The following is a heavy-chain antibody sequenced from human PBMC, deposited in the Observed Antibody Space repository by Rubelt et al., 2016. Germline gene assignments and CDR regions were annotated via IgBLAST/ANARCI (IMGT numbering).Heavy chain of an antibody. CDR2: IHSGGLS. D-gene: IGHD5-12*01. V-gene: IGHV4-39*07. J-gene: IGHJ4*02. Sequence: QLQESGPGLVKPSETLSLTCSVPAGSITSSTDYWGWIRQPPGKGLEWIGSIHSGGLSYFNPSLENRASISVDTSGNKFSLRLTSVTASDTAVYYCARLQWGYNGKYVESWGQGSLVTVSS. CDR3: ARLQWGYNGKYVES. CDR1: AGSITSSTDY.